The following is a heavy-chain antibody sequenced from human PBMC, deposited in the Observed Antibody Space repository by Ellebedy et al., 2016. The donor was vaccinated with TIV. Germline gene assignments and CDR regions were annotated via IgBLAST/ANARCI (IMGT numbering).Heavy chain of an antibody. V-gene: IGHV4-61*01. D-gene: IGHD1-26*01. CDR1: GVSVGSGTSY. CDR2: IFYTGST. Sequence: MPGGSLRLSCSVSGVSVGSGTSYWSWIRQPPGKGLEWIGNIFYTGSTSYNPSLKSRVAISVDTSKNNFSLKLDSVTAADTAVYYCARESPGAKYDQWGQGTLVIVSS. CDR3: ARESPGAKYDQ. J-gene: IGHJ4*02.